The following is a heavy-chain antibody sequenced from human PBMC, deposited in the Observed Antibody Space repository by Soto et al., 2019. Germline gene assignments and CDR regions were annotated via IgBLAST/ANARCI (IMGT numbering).Heavy chain of an antibody. J-gene: IGHJ4*02. Sequence: SVKVSCKACGYTFSSYAISWVRQAPGQGLDWMGGIIPFFNTSNYGQKFKGRVTITADESTSTAYMELSSLRSEDTAMYYCARESAYGGNKLAFHSWGQATLVTVSS. D-gene: IGHD1-26*01. V-gene: IGHV1-69*13. CDR1: GYTFSSYA. CDR2: IIPFFNTS. CDR3: ARESAYGGNKLAFHS.